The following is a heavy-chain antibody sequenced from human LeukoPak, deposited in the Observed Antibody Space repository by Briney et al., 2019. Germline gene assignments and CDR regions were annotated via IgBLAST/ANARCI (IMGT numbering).Heavy chain of an antibody. CDR2: ISANGGAT. V-gene: IGHV3-23*01. Sequence: VGSLRLSCAASGFTFSNFAMSWVRQAPGKGLECVSLISANGGATYYADSVKGRFTNSRDNSKRTLYLQMNSLRADDTAVYYCAKASGSPYYFDYWGQGTLVTVSS. CDR3: AKASGSPYYFDY. CDR1: GFTFSNFA. D-gene: IGHD3-10*01. J-gene: IGHJ4*02.